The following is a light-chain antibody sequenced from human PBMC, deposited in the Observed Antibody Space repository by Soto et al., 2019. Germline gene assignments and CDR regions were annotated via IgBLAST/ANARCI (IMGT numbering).Light chain of an antibody. CDR3: AAWDDRLNGPV. V-gene: IGLV1-44*01. J-gene: IGLJ2*01. CDR1: SSNIGSNH. CDR2: NNG. Sequence: QSVLTQPPSASGTPGQRVTISCSGGSSNIGSNHVNWYQQLPGTAPKLLLFNNGRRPSGVPDRVSGSKSGTSASLAISGLQSDDEADYYCAAWDDRLNGPVFGGGTKLTVL.